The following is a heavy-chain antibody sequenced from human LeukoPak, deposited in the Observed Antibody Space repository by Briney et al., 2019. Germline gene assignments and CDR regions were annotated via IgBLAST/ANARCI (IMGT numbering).Heavy chain of an antibody. Sequence: PGGSLRLSCAASGFTFSSYAMSWVRRAPGKGLEWVSAISGSGGSTYYADSVKGRFTISRDNSKNTLYLQMNSLRAEDTAVCYCAGSSSSSYFDYWGQGTLVTVSS. CDR1: GFTFSSYA. CDR3: AGSSSSSYFDY. CDR2: ISGSGGST. J-gene: IGHJ4*02. V-gene: IGHV3-23*01. D-gene: IGHD6-6*01.